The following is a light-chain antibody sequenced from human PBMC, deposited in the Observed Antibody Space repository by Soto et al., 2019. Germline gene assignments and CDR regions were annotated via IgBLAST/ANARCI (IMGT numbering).Light chain of an antibody. V-gene: IGKV1-5*03. CDR3: QHYNSYSES. CDR1: QSISNW. Sequence: DIQMTQSPYTLSASVGDRVTISCRASQSISNWLAWYQQRPGKAPKLLIYKASTLKSGVPSRFSGSGSGTEFTLTISSLQPDDFATYYCQHYNSYSESFGQGTLLEVK. J-gene: IGKJ5*01. CDR2: KAS.